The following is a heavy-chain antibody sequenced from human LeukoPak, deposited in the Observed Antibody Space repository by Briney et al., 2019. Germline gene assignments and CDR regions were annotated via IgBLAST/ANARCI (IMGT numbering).Heavy chain of an antibody. CDR1: AFTFTNYG. J-gene: IGHJ4*02. CDR3: ARDHKYILTGYYKDY. V-gene: IGHV1-18*01. CDR2: ISAYNGHT. Sequence: ASVKVSCKASAFTFTNYGISWVRQAPGQGLEWMGWISAYNGHTKYAQKFQGRFTMTTDTSTSTAYMELRSLRSDDTAVYFCARDHKYILTGYYKDYWGQGTQVTVSS. D-gene: IGHD3-9*01.